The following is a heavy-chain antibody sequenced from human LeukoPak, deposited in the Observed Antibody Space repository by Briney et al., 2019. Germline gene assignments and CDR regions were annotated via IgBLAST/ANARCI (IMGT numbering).Heavy chain of an antibody. D-gene: IGHD6-19*01. J-gene: IGHJ4*02. CDR2: IYSGGST. CDR3: ARADSSGWY. CDR1: GFTFSSYS. V-gene: IGHV3-53*01. Sequence: PGGSLRLSCAASGFTFSSYSMNWVRQAPGKGLEWVSVIYSGGSTYYADSVKGRFTISRDNSKNTLYLQMNSLRAEDTAVYYCARADSSGWYWGQGTLVTVSS.